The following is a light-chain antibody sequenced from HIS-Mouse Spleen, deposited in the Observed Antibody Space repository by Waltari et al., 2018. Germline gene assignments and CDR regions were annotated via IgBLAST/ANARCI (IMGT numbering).Light chain of an antibody. V-gene: IGLV3-21*02. Sequence: SYVLTPPPSVSVAPGQPARITCGGTNSGRTSVHGYQQKPGQAPVLVVYDDSDRPSGIPERFSGSNSGNTATLTISRVEAGDEADYYCQVWDSSSDRVFGTGTKVTVL. CDR2: DDS. CDR3: QVWDSSSDRV. J-gene: IGLJ1*01. CDR1: NSGRTS.